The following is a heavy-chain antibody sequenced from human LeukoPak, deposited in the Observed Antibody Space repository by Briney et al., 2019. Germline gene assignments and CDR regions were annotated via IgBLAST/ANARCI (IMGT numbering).Heavy chain of an antibody. D-gene: IGHD5-18*01. CDR1: GGSIGSYY. V-gene: IGHV4-59*12. CDR3: AKGAGGFSYYNWFDP. CDR2: SYYSGGT. J-gene: IGHJ5*02. Sequence: PSETLSLTCTVSGGSIGSYYWSWIRQPPGKGLEWIGYSYYSGGTNYNPSLMSRVTISVDTSKNQFSLKLASVTAADTAIYYCAKGAGGFSYYNWFDPWGQGTLVTVSS.